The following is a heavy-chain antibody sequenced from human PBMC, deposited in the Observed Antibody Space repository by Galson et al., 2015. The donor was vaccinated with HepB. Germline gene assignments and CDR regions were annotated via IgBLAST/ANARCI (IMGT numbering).Heavy chain of an antibody. V-gene: IGHV3-53*01. J-gene: IGHJ6*02. CDR1: GFTVSSKY. D-gene: IGHD2-8*01. CDR3: ARGGLAGSNGAYGMDV. CDR2: IYSGGTT. Sequence: SLRLSCAASGFTVSSKYMTWVRQAPGKGLEWVSVIYSGGTTNYADSVKGRFSISRDNPKNTVNLQMNSLRVEDTAVYYCARGGLAGSNGAYGMDVWGQGTTVTVSS.